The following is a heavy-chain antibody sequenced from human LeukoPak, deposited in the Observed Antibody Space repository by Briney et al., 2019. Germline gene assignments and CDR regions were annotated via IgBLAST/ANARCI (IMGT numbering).Heavy chain of an antibody. D-gene: IGHD5-18*01. J-gene: IGHJ6*03. CDR1: GGSLSSYY. Sequence: SETLSLTCPVSGGSLSSYYWSWIRQPPGRGREWVGYMYYSGSTNYNPSLKSRVTISVDTSKNQFSLKLSSVTAADTAVYYCAREKRGHSYDYYMDVWGKGTTVTVSS. CDR3: AREKRGHSYDYYMDV. V-gene: IGHV4-59*01. CDR2: MYYSGST.